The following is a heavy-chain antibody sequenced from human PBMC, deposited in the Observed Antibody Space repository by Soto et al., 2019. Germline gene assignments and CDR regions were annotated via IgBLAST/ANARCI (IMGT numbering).Heavy chain of an antibody. J-gene: IGHJ6*02. CDR2: INPSGGST. CDR3: ARDVGPYGDTYCYYGMDV. V-gene: IGHV1-46*01. CDR1: GYTFTSYY. D-gene: IGHD4-17*01. Sequence: GASVKVSCKASGYTFTSYYMHWVRHAPGQGLEWMGIINPSGGSTSYAQKFQGRVTMTRDTSTSTVYMELSSLRSEDTAVYYCARDVGPYGDTYCYYGMDVWGRGTTGRVSS.